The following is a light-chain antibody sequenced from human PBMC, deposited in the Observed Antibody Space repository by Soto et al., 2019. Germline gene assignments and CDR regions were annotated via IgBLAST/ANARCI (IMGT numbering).Light chain of an antibody. V-gene: IGKV3-15*01. Sequence: EIVMTQSPATLSVSPGGRVTLSCRANQSISNNLAWYQQKPGQAPRLLIYGASTRATGIPARFNGSGSGTDFTLTISSLQSEDFAIYYCQQYNNWPPEYTFGQGTKVDVK. J-gene: IGKJ2*01. CDR2: GAS. CDR3: QQYNNWPPEYT. CDR1: QSISNN.